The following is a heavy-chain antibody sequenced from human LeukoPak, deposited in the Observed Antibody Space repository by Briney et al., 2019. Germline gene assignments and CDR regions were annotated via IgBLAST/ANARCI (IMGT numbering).Heavy chain of an antibody. V-gene: IGHV3-23*01. CDR1: GFTFSSYA. J-gene: IGHJ4*02. CDR2: ISGSGGST. D-gene: IGHD2-15*01. CDR3: AKDAPDIVVVVAAGYYFDY. Sequence: GGSLRLSCAASGFTFSSYAMSWVRQAPGEGLEWVSAISGSGGSTYYADSVKGRFTISRDNSKNTLYLQMNSLRAEDTAVYYCAKDAPDIVVVVAAGYYFDYWGQGTLVTVSS.